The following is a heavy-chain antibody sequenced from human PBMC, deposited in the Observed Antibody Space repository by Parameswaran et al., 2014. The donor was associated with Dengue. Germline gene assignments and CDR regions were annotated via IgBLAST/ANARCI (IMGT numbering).Heavy chain of an antibody. V-gene: IGHV3-48*01. J-gene: IGHJ3*02. CDR2: ISSSSSTI. Sequence: VRQAPGKGLEWVSYISSSSSTIYYADSVKGRFTISRDNAKNSLYLQMNSLRAEDTAVYYCARDRPHDAFDIWGQGTMVTVSS. D-gene: IGHD6-6*01. CDR3: ARDRPHDAFDI.